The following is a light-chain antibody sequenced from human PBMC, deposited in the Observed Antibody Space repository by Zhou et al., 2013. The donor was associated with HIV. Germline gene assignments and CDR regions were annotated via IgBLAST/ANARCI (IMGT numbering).Light chain of an antibody. Sequence: IWMTQSPSLLSASTGDRVTITCRASQAISNSLAWYQQKPGKAPKLLLYATSKLESGVPSRFSGSGSGTDYTLTISSLQPEDFATFYCQQYYSSPWTFGQGTRLEIK. CDR3: QQYYSSPWT. CDR2: ATS. J-gene: IGKJ5*01. CDR1: QAISNS. V-gene: IGKV1-NL1*01.